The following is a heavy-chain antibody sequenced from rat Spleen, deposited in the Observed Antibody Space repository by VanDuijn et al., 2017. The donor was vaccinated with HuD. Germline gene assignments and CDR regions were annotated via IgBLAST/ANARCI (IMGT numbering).Heavy chain of an antibody. CDR2: IIYDGSSS. CDR3: TTENYWFAY. J-gene: IGHJ3*01. CDR1: GFTFSNYY. V-gene: IGHV5-20*01. D-gene: IGHD1-10*01. Sequence: EVQLVESGGGLVQPGRSMKLSCAALGFTFSNYYMAWVRQAPTKGLEWVATIIYDGSSSYYRDSVKGRFVISKDNAKDTGYLHMNNLRSEDTAMYYCTTENYWFAYWGQGTLVAVSS.